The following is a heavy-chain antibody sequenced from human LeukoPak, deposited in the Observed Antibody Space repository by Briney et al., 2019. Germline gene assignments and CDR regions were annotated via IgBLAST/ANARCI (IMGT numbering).Heavy chain of an antibody. CDR1: GFTFSSYA. J-gene: IGHJ4*02. V-gene: IGHV3-23*01. Sequence: GGSLRLSCAASGFTFSSYAMSWVRQAPGKGLEWVSASSGSGGSTYYADSVKGRFTISRDNSKNTLYLQMNSLRAEDTAVYYCAKDWYIAGTTLLFDYWGQGTLVTVSS. D-gene: IGHD1-20*01. CDR3: AKDWYIAGTTLLFDY. CDR2: SSGSGGST.